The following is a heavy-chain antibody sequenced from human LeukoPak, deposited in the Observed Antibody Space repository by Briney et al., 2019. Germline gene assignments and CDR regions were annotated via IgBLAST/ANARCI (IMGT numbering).Heavy chain of an antibody. CDR1: GGSFSGYF. Sequence: PSETLSLTCAVYGGSFSGYFWSWVRQAPGKGLEWVSVIYSGGSTYYADSVKGRFTISRDNSKNTLYLQMNSLRAEDTAVYYCARDGRYCSSTSCRFDYWGQGTLVTVSS. V-gene: IGHV3-66*01. CDR2: IYSGGST. J-gene: IGHJ4*02. CDR3: ARDGRYCSSTSCRFDY. D-gene: IGHD2-2*01.